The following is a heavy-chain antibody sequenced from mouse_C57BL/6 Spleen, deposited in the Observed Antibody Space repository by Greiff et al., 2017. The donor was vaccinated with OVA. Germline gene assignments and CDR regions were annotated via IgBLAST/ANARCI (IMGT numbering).Heavy chain of an antibody. V-gene: IGHV5-4*01. Sequence: EVKLVESGGGLVKPGGSLKLSCAASGFTFSSYAMSWVRQTPEKRLEWVATISDGGSYTYYPDNVKGRFTISRDNAKNNLYLQMSHLKSEDTAMYYCARDYGSSYSYYFDYWGQGTTLTVSS. CDR1: GFTFSSYA. D-gene: IGHD1-1*01. J-gene: IGHJ2*01. CDR3: ARDYGSSYSYYFDY. CDR2: ISDGGSYT.